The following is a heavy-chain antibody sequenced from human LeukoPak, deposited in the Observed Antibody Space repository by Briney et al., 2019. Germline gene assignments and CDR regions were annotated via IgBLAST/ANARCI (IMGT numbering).Heavy chain of an antibody. Sequence: ASVKVSCKASGYTFTGYYMHWVRQAPGQGLEWMGIINPSGGSTSYAQKFQGRVTMTRDTSISTAYMELSRLRSDDTAVYYCARGITIFGVVIMYYFDYWGQGTLVTVSS. J-gene: IGHJ4*02. CDR3: ARGITIFGVVIMYYFDY. V-gene: IGHV1-46*01. D-gene: IGHD3-3*01. CDR1: GYTFTGYY. CDR2: INPSGGST.